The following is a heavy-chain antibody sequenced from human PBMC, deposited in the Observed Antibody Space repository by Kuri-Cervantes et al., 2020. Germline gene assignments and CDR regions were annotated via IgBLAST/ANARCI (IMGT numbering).Heavy chain of an antibody. CDR2: INHSGST. J-gene: IGHJ4*02. V-gene: IGHV4-39*01. D-gene: IGHD6-19*01. CDR3: ARRPKYSSGWN. CDR1: GGSISSTGSY. Sequence: GSLRLSCTVSGGSISSTGSYWGWIRQSPGKGLEWIGEINHSGSTNYNPSLKSRVTISVDTSKNQFSVKLSSVTAADTAVYYCARRPKYSSGWNWGQGTLVTDSS.